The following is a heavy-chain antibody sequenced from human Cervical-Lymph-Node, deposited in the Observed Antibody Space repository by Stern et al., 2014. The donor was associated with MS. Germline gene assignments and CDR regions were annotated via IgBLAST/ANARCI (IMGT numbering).Heavy chain of an antibody. V-gene: IGHV1-69*09. Sequence: QVQLVESGAEVKKPGSSVKVSCKASGGTFSSYGISWVRQAPGQGLEWMGRIIPLVGRVDYAQKLQGRVSITADKVTGTAYLEFRSLISEDTAVYYCAREREPIPSWFDPWGQGTLVTVAS. D-gene: IGHD2-21*01. J-gene: IGHJ5*02. CDR1: GGTFSSYG. CDR3: AREREPIPSWFDP. CDR2: IIPLVGRV.